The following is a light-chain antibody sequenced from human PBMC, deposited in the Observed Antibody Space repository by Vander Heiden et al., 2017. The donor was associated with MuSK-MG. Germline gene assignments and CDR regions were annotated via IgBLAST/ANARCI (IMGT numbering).Light chain of an antibody. V-gene: IGKV1-39*01. CDR3: QQSDSTPWT. J-gene: IGKJ1*01. CDR1: QTISGH. CDR2: AAS. Sequence: DIQMTQSPSSLSASVGDRVTITCRASQTISGHLNWYQQKPGKAPKLLIYAASSLQSGVPSKFSGSGSGTDFTLTISSLQPEDFAVYCCQQSDSTPWTFGQGTQVEIK.